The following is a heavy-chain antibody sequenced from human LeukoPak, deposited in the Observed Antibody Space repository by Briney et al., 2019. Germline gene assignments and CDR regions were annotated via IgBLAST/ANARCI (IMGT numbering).Heavy chain of an antibody. V-gene: IGHV4-38-2*02. CDR2: IYHTGST. D-gene: IGHD3-10*01. CDR1: GYSISSGYY. CDR3: AKSAWFGELFDY. J-gene: IGHJ4*02. Sequence: SETLSLTCTVSGYSISSGYYWGWIRQPPGKGLEWIGSIYHTGSTYYKPSLKSRVTISVDTSKNHFSLKLISVTAADTAVYYCAKSAWFGELFDYWGQGTLVTVSS.